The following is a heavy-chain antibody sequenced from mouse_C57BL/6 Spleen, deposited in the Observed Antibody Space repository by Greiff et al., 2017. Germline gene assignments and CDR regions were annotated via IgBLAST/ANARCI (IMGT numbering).Heavy chain of an antibody. CDR3: AREYYGYHFDY. Sequence: EVQLQQSGPELVKPGASVKIPCKASGYTFTDYNMDWVKQSHGKSLEWIGDINPNNGGNIYNQKFKGKATWTVDKSSSTAYMELRILPSEDTSVYYCAREYYGYHFDYSGQTTTLTVSS. D-gene: IGHD2-3*01. CDR1: GYTFTDYN. V-gene: IGHV1-18*01. J-gene: IGHJ2*01. CDR2: INPNNGGN.